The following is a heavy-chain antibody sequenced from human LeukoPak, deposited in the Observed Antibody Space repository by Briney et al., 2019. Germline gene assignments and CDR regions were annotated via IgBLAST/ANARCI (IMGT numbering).Heavy chain of an antibody. Sequence: PSETLSLTCTVSGGSISSSSYYWGWIRQPPGKGLEWIGSIYHSGSTYYNPSLKSRVTKSVETSKNQFSLKLSSVTAADTAVYYCARDGAGSSYATNFDYWGQGTLVTVSS. J-gene: IGHJ4*02. CDR3: ARDGAGSSYATNFDY. V-gene: IGHV4-39*07. CDR1: GGSISSSSYY. CDR2: IYHSGST. D-gene: IGHD2-2*01.